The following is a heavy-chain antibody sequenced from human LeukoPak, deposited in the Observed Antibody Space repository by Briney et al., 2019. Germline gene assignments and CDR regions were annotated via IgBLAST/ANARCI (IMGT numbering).Heavy chain of an antibody. D-gene: IGHD3-10*01. CDR1: GFSLRTSGMC. CDR3: ARSYYGSLNHPFDY. J-gene: IGHJ4*02. CDR2: IDWDGDK. Sequence: SGPTLVNPTPPLTLTGTFAGFSLRTSGMCVSWLRQPPGKALELLAIIDWDGDKYYSTSLQTRLTISKDTSKNQVVLTMTNMDPVDTATYYCARSYYGSLNHPFDYWGQGTLVIVSS. V-gene: IGHV2-70*01.